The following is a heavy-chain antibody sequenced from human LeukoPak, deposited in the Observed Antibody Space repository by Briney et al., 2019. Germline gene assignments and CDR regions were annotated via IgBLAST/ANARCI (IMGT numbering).Heavy chain of an antibody. D-gene: IGHD2-2*01. Sequence: GGSLRLSCETSGFTFSNYAMSWVRQAPGRGLEWVSGISYGDGGTYYADSVKGRFTISRDNSKNTLSLQMNSLRAEDTALYFCVTKGGQPMPAPRVFTFDYWGRGTLVTVSS. CDR2: ISYGDGGT. CDR1: GFTFSNYA. V-gene: IGHV3-23*01. CDR3: VTKGGQPMPAPRVFTFDY. J-gene: IGHJ4*02.